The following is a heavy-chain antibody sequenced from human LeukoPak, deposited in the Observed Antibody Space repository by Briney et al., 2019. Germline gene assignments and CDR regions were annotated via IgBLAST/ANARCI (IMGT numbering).Heavy chain of an antibody. Sequence: GATVKISCKASGYTFTDYYMHWVQQAPGKGLEWMGRVDPEDGETIYAEKFQGRVTITADTSTDTAYMELSSLRSEDTAVYYCATDHPSGSLPSYYMDVWGKGTTVTVSS. CDR3: ATDHPSGSLPSYYMDV. CDR2: VDPEDGET. D-gene: IGHD1-26*01. V-gene: IGHV1-69-2*01. CDR1: GYTFTDYY. J-gene: IGHJ6*03.